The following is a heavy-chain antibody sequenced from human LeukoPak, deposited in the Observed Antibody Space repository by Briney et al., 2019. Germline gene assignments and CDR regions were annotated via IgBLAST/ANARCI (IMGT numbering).Heavy chain of an antibody. Sequence: GRSLRLSCAASGFTFSSYAMHWVRQAPGKGLEWVAVISYDGSNKYYADSVKGRFTISRDNPKNTLYLQMNSLRAEDTAVYYCARDLVSGYSYGAREAFDIWGQGTMVTVSS. J-gene: IGHJ3*02. CDR2: ISYDGSNK. CDR3: ARDLVSGYSYGAREAFDI. CDR1: GFTFSSYA. V-gene: IGHV3-30*04. D-gene: IGHD5-18*01.